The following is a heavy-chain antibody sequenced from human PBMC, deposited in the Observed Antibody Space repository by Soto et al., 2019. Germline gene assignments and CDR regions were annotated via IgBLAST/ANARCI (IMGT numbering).Heavy chain of an antibody. CDR1: GFSFSSHD. J-gene: IGHJ4*02. D-gene: IGHD2-15*01. CDR3: ARRCCSGGRCPGIGFDY. Sequence: GGSLRLSCAASGFSFSSHDMHWFRQATGKGLEWVSGAGTVGDTYYSGSVKGRFTVSRDNVRNSFYLQMSSLRAGDTAVYSCARRCCSGGRCPGIGFDYWGQGTLVTVSS. V-gene: IGHV3-13*01. CDR2: AGTVGDT.